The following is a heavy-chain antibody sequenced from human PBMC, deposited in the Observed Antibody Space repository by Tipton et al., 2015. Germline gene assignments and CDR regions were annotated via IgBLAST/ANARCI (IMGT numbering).Heavy chain of an antibody. D-gene: IGHD6-13*01. Sequence: LVKPTQTLSLTCAISGDSVSNNSAAWNWIRQSPSRGLEWLGRTYYRSKWYNDYAVSVKGRVIIDPDTSKNQFSLQLNSVTPEDTAVYFCARGTPISAGYNWFDPWGQGTLVTVSS. V-gene: IGHV6-1*01. J-gene: IGHJ5*02. CDR3: ARGTPISAGYNWFDP. CDR1: GDSVSNNSAA. CDR2: TYYRSKWYN.